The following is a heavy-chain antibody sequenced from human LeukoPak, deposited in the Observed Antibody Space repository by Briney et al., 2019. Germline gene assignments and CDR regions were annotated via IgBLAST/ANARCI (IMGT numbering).Heavy chain of an antibody. CDR1: GFTVSNHY. Sequence: GGSLRLSCAASGFTVSNHYMSWVRKAPGKGLEWVSFIYSGGSTYYADSVKGLFTISRDNSKNTLYLQMNSLRAEDTAVYYCATYSSLDYWGQGTLVTVPS. V-gene: IGHV3-53*01. J-gene: IGHJ4*02. D-gene: IGHD3-22*01. CDR2: IYSGGST. CDR3: ATYSSLDY.